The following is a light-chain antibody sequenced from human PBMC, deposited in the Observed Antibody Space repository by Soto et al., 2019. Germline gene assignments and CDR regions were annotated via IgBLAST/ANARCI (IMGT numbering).Light chain of an antibody. CDR2: SAS. V-gene: IGKV3-15*01. J-gene: IGKJ2*01. CDR1: QSISNE. CDR3: QQGHNLPLT. Sequence: EIVMTQSPATLSVSPGERATLSCRASQSISNELAWYQQKPGQPPRLLIYSASTRATGVPARFTGSGSGSEFTLTISGLLSEDFAVYYCQQGHNLPLTFGQGTRLEI.